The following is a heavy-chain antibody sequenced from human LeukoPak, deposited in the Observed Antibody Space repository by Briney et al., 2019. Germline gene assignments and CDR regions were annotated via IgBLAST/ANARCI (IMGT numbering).Heavy chain of an antibody. V-gene: IGHV3-20*04. Sequence: TGGSLRLSCAASGFTFDDYGMSWVRQAPGKGLEWVSGINWNGGSTGYADSVKGRFTISRDNAKNTLYLQMNSLRAEDTAVYYCSRAAGQWLATYYFDYWGQGTLVTVSS. CDR2: INWNGGST. D-gene: IGHD6-19*01. CDR1: GFTFDDYG. J-gene: IGHJ4*02. CDR3: SRAAGQWLATYYFDY.